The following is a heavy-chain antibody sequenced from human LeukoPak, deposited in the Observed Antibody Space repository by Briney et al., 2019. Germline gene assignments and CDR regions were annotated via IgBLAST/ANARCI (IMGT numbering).Heavy chain of an antibody. CDR3: ATSWGPDTSAFRWGRDGMDV. D-gene: IGHD3-16*01. Sequence: GGSLRLSCAVSGLTFNNYAMGWVRQAPGKGLEWVSAISKSGDHTYYAASAKGRFTVYRDNSKNTQYLQMNSLRAEDTAVYYCATSWGPDTSAFRWGRDGMDVWGQGTTVIVS. V-gene: IGHV3-23*01. CDR1: GLTFNNYA. CDR2: ISKSGDHT. J-gene: IGHJ6*02.